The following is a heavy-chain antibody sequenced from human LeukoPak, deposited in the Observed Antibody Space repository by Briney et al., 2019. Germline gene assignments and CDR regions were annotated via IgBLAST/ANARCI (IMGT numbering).Heavy chain of an antibody. CDR1: GFTFCGSD. CDR3: TTYTRGHY. V-gene: IGHV3-73*01. J-gene: IGHJ4*02. CDR2: IGIKANNYAT. Sequence: GGSLKLSCAASGFTFCGSDMHWVRQASGKGLEWVGRIGIKANNYATAYSAALKGRFTISRDDSKNTAYLQMNSLRTEDTAVYYCTTYTRGHYWGQGILVTVSS. D-gene: IGHD6-19*01.